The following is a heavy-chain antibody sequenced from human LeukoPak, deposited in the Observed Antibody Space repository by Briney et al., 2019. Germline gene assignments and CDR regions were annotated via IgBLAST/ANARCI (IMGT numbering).Heavy chain of an antibody. CDR2: INPSGGRR. V-gene: IGHV1-46*01. CDR1: RYTFTSYY. Sequence: ASVKVSCKPSRYTFTSYYIYWMRQAHGHGLDWMGIINPSGGRRNYAHKFEGSVTMTRDMTTNTVYMELSSLRSEDTAVYYCARGAHVRMYDSNHNCFDPWGQGTLVTVSS. J-gene: IGHJ5*02. CDR3: ARGAHVRMYDSNHNCFDP. D-gene: IGHD3-22*01.